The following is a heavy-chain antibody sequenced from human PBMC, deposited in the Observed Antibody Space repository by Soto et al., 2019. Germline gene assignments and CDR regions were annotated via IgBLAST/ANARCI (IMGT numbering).Heavy chain of an antibody. CDR1: GFTFSSYA. CDR3: ARDGGTVVTYNWFDP. J-gene: IGHJ5*02. Sequence: GGSLRLSCAASGFTFSSYAMHWVRQAPGKGLEWVAVISYDGSNKYYADSVKGRFTISRDNSKNTLYLQMNSLRAEDTAVYYCARDGGTVVTYNWFDPWGKGTLVTVSS. CDR2: ISYDGSNK. D-gene: IGHD2-21*02. V-gene: IGHV3-30-3*01.